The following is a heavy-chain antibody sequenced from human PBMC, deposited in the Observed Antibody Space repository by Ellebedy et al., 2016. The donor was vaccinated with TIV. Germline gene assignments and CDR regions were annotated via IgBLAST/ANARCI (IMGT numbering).Heavy chain of an antibody. CDR3: ARGSFYDTGVNRNYYFEY. J-gene: IGHJ4*02. CDR2: ISSGSHYI. Sequence: GESLKISCAASGFTFDTYSMNWVRQAPGKGLEWVSSISSGSHYIYYADSVQGRFTISRDNAQNSLFLQLNSLRAEDSAVYFCARGSFYDTGVNRNYYFEYWGQGILVTVSS. V-gene: IGHV3-21*01. CDR1: GFTFDTYS. D-gene: IGHD1-7*01.